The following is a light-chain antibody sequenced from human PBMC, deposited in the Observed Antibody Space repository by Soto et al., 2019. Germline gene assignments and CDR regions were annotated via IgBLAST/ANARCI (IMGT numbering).Light chain of an antibody. Sequence: ITQSAATLSVSPGERATLSCRASQSVSSNLAWYQQKPGQAPRLLIYGASTRATGIPARFSGSGSGTEFTLTISSLQSEDFAVYYCQQYNNWPPTFGQGTKVDI. V-gene: IGKV3-15*01. J-gene: IGKJ1*01. CDR3: QQYNNWPPT. CDR2: GAS. CDR1: QSVSSN.